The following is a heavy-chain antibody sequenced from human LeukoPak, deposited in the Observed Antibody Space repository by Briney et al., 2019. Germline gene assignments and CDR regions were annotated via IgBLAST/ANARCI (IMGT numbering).Heavy chain of an antibody. CDR1: GFTFSSYG. J-gene: IGHJ1*01. V-gene: IGHV3-30*03. D-gene: IGHD4-17*01. CDR3: ARDPTTVTTLEYFQH. Sequence: PGRSLRLSCAASGFTFSSYGMHWVRQAPGKGLEWVAVISYDGSNKYYADSVKGRFTISRDNSKNTLYLQMNSLRAEDTAVYYCARDPTTVTTLEYFQHWGQGTLVTVSS. CDR2: ISYDGSNK.